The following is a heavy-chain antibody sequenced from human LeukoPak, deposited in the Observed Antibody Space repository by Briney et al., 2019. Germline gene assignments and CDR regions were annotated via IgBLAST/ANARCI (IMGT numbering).Heavy chain of an antibody. CDR1: GGTFSSYA. J-gene: IGHJ4*02. D-gene: IGHD5-18*01. V-gene: IGHV1-69*01. Sequence: SVKLSCKASGGTFSSYAISWVRQAPGQGLEWMGGIIPIFGTVNYAQKFQGRVTITADESTSTAYMELSSLRSEDTAVYYCARAPVAMVFHLPDYWGQGTLVTVSS. CDR2: IIPIFGTV. CDR3: ARAPVAMVFHLPDY.